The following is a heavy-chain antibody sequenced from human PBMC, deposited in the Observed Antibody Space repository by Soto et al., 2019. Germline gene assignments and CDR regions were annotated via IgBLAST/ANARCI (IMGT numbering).Heavy chain of an antibody. CDR2: IIPIFGTA. D-gene: IGHD2-15*01. V-gene: IGHV1-69*13. Sequence: VKVSCKASGGTFSSYAISWVRQAPGQGLEWMGGIIPIFGTANYAQKFQGRVTITADESTSTAYMELSSLRSEDTAVYYCARVSGYCSGGSCYPTYFDYWGQGTLVTVSS. J-gene: IGHJ4*02. CDR1: GGTFSSYA. CDR3: ARVSGYCSGGSCYPTYFDY.